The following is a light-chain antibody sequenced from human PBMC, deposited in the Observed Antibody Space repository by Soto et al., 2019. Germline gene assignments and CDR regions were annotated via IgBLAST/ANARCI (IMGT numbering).Light chain of an antibody. V-gene: IGKV4-1*01. Sequence: IVMTKSPDSLAVSLGETATINCKSSQSVLYSSNNKNYLAWYQQKPGQPPKLLIYWASTRESGVPDRFSGSGSGTDFTLTISSLQAEDVAVYYCQQYYSTPLTFGGGTKVEIK. CDR3: QQYYSTPLT. CDR1: QSVLYSSNNKNY. J-gene: IGKJ4*01. CDR2: WAS.